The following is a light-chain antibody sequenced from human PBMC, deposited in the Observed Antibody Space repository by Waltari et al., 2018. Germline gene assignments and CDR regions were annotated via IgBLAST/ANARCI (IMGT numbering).Light chain of an antibody. CDR3: SAWDSSLSAWV. Sequence: QAGLTQPPSVSKDLRQTVTLTCTGNSNNVGNQGAAWLQQHQGRPPKLLSYRSNNRPSGISGRFSASTSGNTASLTITGLQSEDEADYYCSAWDSSLSAWVFGGGTKLTVL. CDR2: RSN. CDR1: SNNVGNQG. V-gene: IGLV10-54*04. J-gene: IGLJ3*02.